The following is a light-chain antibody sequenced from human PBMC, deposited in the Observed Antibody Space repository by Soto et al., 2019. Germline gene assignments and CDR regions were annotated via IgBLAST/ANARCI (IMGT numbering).Light chain of an antibody. V-gene: IGKV2-28*01. CDR1: QSLLHSNGYNY. Sequence: DIVMTQSPLSLPVTPGEPASISCRSSQSLLHSNGYNYLDWYLQKAGQSPQLLIYLGSNRASGVPDRFRGSGSGTDFTLKISRVEAEDVGVYYCMQALQTPIPFGQGTRLEIK. CDR2: LGS. CDR3: MQALQTPIP. J-gene: IGKJ5*01.